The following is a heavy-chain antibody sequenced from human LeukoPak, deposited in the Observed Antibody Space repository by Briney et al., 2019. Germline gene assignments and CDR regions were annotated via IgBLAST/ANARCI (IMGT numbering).Heavy chain of an antibody. Sequence: PSETLSLTCTVSGGSISSYYWSWVRQPPGKGLEWIGYIYYSGSTNYNPSLKSRVTISVDTSKNQFSLKLSSVTAADTAVYYCARDATQQWLVKWMGQNRAGGGGQFDPWGQGTLVTVSS. D-gene: IGHD6-19*01. V-gene: IGHV4-59*01. J-gene: IGHJ5*02. CDR1: GGSISSYY. CDR3: ARDATQQWLVKWMGQNRAGGGGQFDP. CDR2: IYYSGST.